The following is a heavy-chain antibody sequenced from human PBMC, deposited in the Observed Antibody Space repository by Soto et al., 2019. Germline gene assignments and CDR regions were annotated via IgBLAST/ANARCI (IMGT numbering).Heavy chain of an antibody. CDR3: SRGWDFWSGHLTH. Sequence: GGSLRLSCVASGITFRGSGIHWDRQAPGKGLEWVGRIRTKANNHATFYGESVKGRFTISRDDSKNTAYLQMDSLKIDDTAIYYCSRGWDFWSGHLTHWGQGTLVTVSS. CDR1: GITFRGSG. D-gene: IGHD3-3*01. J-gene: IGHJ4*02. CDR2: IRTKANNHAT. V-gene: IGHV3-73*01.